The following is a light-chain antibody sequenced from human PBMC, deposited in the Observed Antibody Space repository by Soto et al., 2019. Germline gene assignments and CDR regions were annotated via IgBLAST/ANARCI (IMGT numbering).Light chain of an antibody. Sequence: QSVLTQPPSASGTPGQRVTISCSGTSSNIGTYTVNWYQQLPGTAPKLLIYTAYQRPSGVPDRFSGSKSGTSASLAINGLHSEHEADYYCASWDDNLNGGVFGGGTKLTVL. V-gene: IGLV1-44*01. CDR3: ASWDDNLNGGV. J-gene: IGLJ3*02. CDR1: SSNIGTYT. CDR2: TAY.